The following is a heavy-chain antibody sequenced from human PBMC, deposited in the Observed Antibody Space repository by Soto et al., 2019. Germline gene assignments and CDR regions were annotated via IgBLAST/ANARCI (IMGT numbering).Heavy chain of an antibody. V-gene: IGHV4-34*01. D-gene: IGHD6-13*01. CDR3: AGYSNSWSKYVKH. Sequence: VQLQQWGAGLLKPSETLSLTCAVYGGSFSGYCWSWIRQTPGERLEWVGDICHGGGANYNPSLKSRVSFSMDPSKNQFSLKLNSVMAADTAVYYCAGYSNSWSKYVKHWGRGSRVTVSS. CDR1: GGSFSGYC. J-gene: IGHJ1*01. CDR2: ICHGGGA.